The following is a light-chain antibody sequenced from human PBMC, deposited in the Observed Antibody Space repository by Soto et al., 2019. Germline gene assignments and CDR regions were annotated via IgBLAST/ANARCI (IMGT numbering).Light chain of an antibody. CDR3: SSYTSISTLV. Sequence: QSALTQPASVSGSPGQSNTISCTGTSSDIGGYNYVSWYQQYPGKAPKVMIYEVRNRPSGVSNRFSGTKSGNTASLTISGLQAEDEADYYYSSYTSISTLVFGTGTKVTVL. CDR1: SSDIGGYNY. V-gene: IGLV2-14*01. CDR2: EVR. J-gene: IGLJ1*01.